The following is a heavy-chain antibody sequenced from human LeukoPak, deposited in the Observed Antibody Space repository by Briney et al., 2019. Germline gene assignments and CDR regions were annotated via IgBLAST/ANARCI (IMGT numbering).Heavy chain of an antibody. D-gene: IGHD3-22*01. V-gene: IGHV4-59*12. CDR2: IYYSGRT. Sequence: PSETLSLTCNVSGGSINSYYWGWIRQPPGERLELIGYIYYSGRTNYNPSLKSRVTISVDTSTNQISLKLASVTAADTAVYFCARGTTKGYYYDSSGYYTKWGQGTLVTVA. CDR1: GGSINSYY. J-gene: IGHJ4*02. CDR3: ARGTTKGYYYDSSGYYTK.